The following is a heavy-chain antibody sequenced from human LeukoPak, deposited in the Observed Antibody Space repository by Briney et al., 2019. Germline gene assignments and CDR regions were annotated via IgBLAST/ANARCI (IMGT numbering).Heavy chain of an antibody. D-gene: IGHD4-17*01. V-gene: IGHV3-23*01. Sequence: PGGSLRLSCAASGYSFSNYAMSWVRQAPGKGLEWVSGINSSGRSTYYADSVKGRFTISRDNSKNTLYLQINSLRAEDTAVYYRVLRDYGDSYWGQGTLVTVSS. J-gene: IGHJ4*02. CDR2: INSSGRST. CDR1: GYSFSNYA. CDR3: VLRDYGDSY.